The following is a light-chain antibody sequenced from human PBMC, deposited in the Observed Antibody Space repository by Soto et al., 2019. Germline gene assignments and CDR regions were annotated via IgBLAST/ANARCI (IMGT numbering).Light chain of an antibody. Sequence: QSALTQPPSASGSPGQSVTISCTGTSSDVGAFNYVSWHQQHPGKAPKLLIYEVSKRPSGVPDRFSGSKSGNTASLTVSGLQAEDEADYYCISYAHSDTYVFGTGTKVTVL. CDR3: ISYAHSDTYV. J-gene: IGLJ1*01. CDR2: EVS. V-gene: IGLV2-8*01. CDR1: SSDVGAFNY.